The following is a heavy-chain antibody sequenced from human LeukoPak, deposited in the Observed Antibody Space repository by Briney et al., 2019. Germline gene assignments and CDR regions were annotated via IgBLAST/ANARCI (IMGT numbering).Heavy chain of an antibody. J-gene: IGHJ5*02. D-gene: IGHD2-15*01. CDR3: ARRSGIRWFDP. Sequence: SETLSLTCTVSGGSISSYYWSWIRQPPGKGLEWIGYIYYSGSTNYNPSLKSRVTISVDTSKNQFSLKLSSVTAADTAVYYCARRSGIRWFDPWGQGTLVTVSS. CDR1: GGSISSYY. V-gene: IGHV4-59*12. CDR2: IYYSGST.